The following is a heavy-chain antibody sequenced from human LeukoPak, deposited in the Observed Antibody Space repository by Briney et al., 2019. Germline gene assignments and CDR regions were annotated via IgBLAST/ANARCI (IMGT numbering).Heavy chain of an antibody. J-gene: IGHJ4*02. CDR2: INPNSGGT. CDR1: GYTFTGYY. CDR3: ARVKDFWSGYSLDY. Sequence: ASVKVSCKASGYTFTGYYMHWVRQAPGQGLEWMGWINPNSGGTNYAQKFQGRVTMTRVTSISTAYMELSRLRSDDTAVYYCARVKDFWSGYSLDYWGQGTLVTVSS. D-gene: IGHD3-3*01. V-gene: IGHV1-2*02.